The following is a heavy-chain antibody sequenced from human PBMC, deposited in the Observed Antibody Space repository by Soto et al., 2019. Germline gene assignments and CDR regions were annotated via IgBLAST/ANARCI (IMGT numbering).Heavy chain of an antibody. D-gene: IGHD2-2*01. V-gene: IGHV3-30-3*01. CDR2: ISYDGSNK. CDR1: GFTFSSYE. CDR3: ARDGVSKGYHYYWMDV. J-gene: IGHJ6*04. Sequence: QVQLVESGGGVVQPGRSLRLSCAASGFTFSSYEMHWVRQAPGKGLEWVAVISYDGSNKYYAGSVKGRFTISRDNSKNTLAVQLNRVRAENTAVYYCARDGVSKGYHYYWMDVGGEGATVTVAS.